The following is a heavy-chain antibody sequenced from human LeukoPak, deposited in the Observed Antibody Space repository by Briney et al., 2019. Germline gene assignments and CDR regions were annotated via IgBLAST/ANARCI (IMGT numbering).Heavy chain of an antibody. CDR3: ARSPYSSTPD. J-gene: IGHJ4*02. Sequence: ASVKVSCKASGYTFTGYYLNWVRQAPGQGLEWMGWINPNSGGTNYAQKFQGWVTMTRDTSISTAYMEMSRLRSDDTAVYYCARSPYSSTPDWGQGTLVTVSS. CDR2: INPNSGGT. CDR1: GYTFTGYY. V-gene: IGHV1-2*04. D-gene: IGHD6-13*01.